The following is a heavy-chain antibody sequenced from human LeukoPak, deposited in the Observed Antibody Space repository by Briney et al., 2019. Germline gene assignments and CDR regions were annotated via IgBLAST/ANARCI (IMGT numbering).Heavy chain of an antibody. Sequence: SQTLSLTCTVSGGSISSGSYYWSWIRQPAGKALEWIGRIYSSGSTNYNPSLKSRVAISVDTSKNQFSLKLSSVTAADTAMYYCARELSPRDGKGYYFDYWGQGTLVTVSS. D-gene: IGHD2-21*02. J-gene: IGHJ4*02. V-gene: IGHV4-61*02. CDR1: GGSISSGSYY. CDR3: ARELSPRDGKGYYFDY. CDR2: IYSSGST.